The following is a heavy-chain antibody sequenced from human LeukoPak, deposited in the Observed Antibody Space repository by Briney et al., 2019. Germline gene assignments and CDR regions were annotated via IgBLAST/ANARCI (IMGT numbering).Heavy chain of an antibody. Sequence: GASVRVSCTASGYTFINYGITWVRQAPGQGLEWMGWISAYNANTNFAQKFQGRVTMATDTSTNTAYMELRSLRSDDTAVYYCARDWEPSQMATRLLDYWGQGTLVTVSS. CDR3: ARDWEPSQMATRLLDY. J-gene: IGHJ4*02. CDR1: GYTFINYG. CDR2: ISAYNANT. V-gene: IGHV1-18*01. D-gene: IGHD5-24*01.